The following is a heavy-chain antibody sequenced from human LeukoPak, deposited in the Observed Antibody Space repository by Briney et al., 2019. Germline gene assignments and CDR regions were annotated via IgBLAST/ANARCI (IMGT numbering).Heavy chain of an antibody. CDR1: GYTFTSYA. CDR3: ARGYCSGGSCYVHWFDP. V-gene: IGHV1-3*01. D-gene: IGHD2-15*01. Sequence: ASVKVSCKASGYTFTSYAMHWVRQAPGRRLEWMGWINAGNGNTKYSQKFQGRVTITRDTSASTAYMELSSLRSEDTAIYYCARGYCSGGSCYVHWFDPWGQGTLVTVSS. J-gene: IGHJ5*02. CDR2: INAGNGNT.